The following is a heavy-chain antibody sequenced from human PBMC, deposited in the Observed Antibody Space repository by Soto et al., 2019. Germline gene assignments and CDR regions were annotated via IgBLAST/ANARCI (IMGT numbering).Heavy chain of an antibody. D-gene: IGHD2-21*02. CDR3: ARGGHVVVVTAAFDY. CDR1: GNTLSNYY. CDR2: INPSGGHT. J-gene: IGHJ4*02. V-gene: IGHV1-46*03. Sequence: QVQLVQSGAEVKKPGASVKVSCKASGNTLSNYYIHWVRQAPGQGLEWMGTINPSGGHTTYAQKFLGRVTMTRDTSTGTLYMELTSLRSEDTAVYYCARGGHVVVVTAAFDYWGQGTLVTVSS.